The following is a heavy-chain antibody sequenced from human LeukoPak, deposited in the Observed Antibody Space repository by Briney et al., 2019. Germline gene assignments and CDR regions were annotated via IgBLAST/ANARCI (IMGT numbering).Heavy chain of an antibody. D-gene: IGHD2-2*01. J-gene: IGHJ6*04. Sequence: GGSLRLSCAASGFTFSDYYMSWIRQAPGKGLEWVPYISNGGTLTYYADSVKGRFTISRDNAKNSLYLQINSLRVEDTAVYYCARDQVEFASPWDVWGKGTTVIVSS. CDR3: ARDQVEFASPWDV. CDR2: ISNGGTLT. CDR1: GFTFSDYY. V-gene: IGHV3-11*01.